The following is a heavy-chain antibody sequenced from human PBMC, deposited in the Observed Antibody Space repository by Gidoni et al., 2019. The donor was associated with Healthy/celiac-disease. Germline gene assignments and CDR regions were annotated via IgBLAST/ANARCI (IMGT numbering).Heavy chain of an antibody. D-gene: IGHD2-2*01. V-gene: IGHV1-3*01. CDR2: INAGNGNT. Sequence: QVQLVQSGAEVKKPGASVKVSCKASGYTFTSYAMHWVRQAPGQRLEWMGWINAGNGNTKYSQKFQGRVTITRDTSASTAYMELSSLRSEDTAVYYCARDPYCSSTSCYRYNWFDPWGQGTLVTVSS. J-gene: IGHJ5*02. CDR3: ARDPYCSSTSCYRYNWFDP. CDR1: GYTFTSYA.